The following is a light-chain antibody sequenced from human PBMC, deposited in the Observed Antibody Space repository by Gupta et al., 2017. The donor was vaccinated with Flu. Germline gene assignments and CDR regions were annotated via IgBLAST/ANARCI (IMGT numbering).Light chain of an antibody. CDR3: QQDYNLLT. Sequence: ASVGDRVTITCQASQDISNYLNWYQQKPGKAPKLLIYDASNLETGVPSRFSGSGSGTDFTFTISSLQPEDIATYYCQQDYNLLTFGGGTKVEI. CDR1: QDISNY. V-gene: IGKV1-33*01. CDR2: DAS. J-gene: IGKJ4*01.